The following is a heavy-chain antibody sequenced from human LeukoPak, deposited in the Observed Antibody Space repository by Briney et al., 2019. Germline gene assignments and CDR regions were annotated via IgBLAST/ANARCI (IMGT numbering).Heavy chain of an antibody. J-gene: IGHJ3*01. CDR2: ISAYSGNT. CDR3: ARDRNHAFDF. CDR1: GYTFTING. V-gene: IGHV1-18*01. Sequence: ASVKVSCKASGYTFTINGISWVRQAPGQGLEWMGWISAYSGNTNYAQRLKGRVTMTTDTSTTTAYMELRSLRSDDTAVYYCARDRNHAFDFWGQGTMVTVSS.